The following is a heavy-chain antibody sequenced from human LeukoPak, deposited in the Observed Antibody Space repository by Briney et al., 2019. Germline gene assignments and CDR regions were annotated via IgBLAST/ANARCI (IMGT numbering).Heavy chain of an antibody. CDR3: ARELATMLYYFDY. J-gene: IGHJ4*02. CDR2: INHSGST. Sequence: TSETLSLTCAVYGGSFSGYYWSWIRQPPGKGLEWIGEINHSGSTNYNPSLKSRVTISVDTSKNQFSLKLSSVTAADTAVYYCARELATMLYYFDYWGQGTLVTVSS. CDR1: GGSFSGYY. D-gene: IGHD5-24*01. V-gene: IGHV4-34*01.